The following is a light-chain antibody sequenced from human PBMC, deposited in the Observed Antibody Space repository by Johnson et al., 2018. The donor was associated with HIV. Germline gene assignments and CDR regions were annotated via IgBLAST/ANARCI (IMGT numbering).Light chain of an antibody. CDR1: SSNIGNNY. J-gene: IGLJ1*01. Sequence: QSVLTQPPSVSAAAGQKVTISCSGSSSNIGNNYVAWYQQVPGTAPKLLIYDNNRRPSGVPARFSGSKSGTSATLGITGLQTRDEADYFCGTWDNSLRTAFFGTGTKVTVL. V-gene: IGLV1-51*01. CDR3: GTWDNSLRTAF. CDR2: DNN.